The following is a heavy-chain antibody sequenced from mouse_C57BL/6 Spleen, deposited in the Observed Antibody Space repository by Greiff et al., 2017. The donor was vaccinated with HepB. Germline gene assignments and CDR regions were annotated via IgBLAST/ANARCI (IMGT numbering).Heavy chain of an antibody. CDR3: ARDGSSPYSAMDY. CDR1: GYTFTSYW. D-gene: IGHD1-1*01. Sequence: QVQLQQPGAELVKPGASVKMSCKASGYTFTSYWITWVKQRPGQGLEWIGDIYPGSGSTNYNEKFKSKATLTVDTSSSTAYMQLSSLTSEDSAVYYCARDGSSPYSAMDYWGQGTSVTVSS. V-gene: IGHV1-55*01. J-gene: IGHJ4*01. CDR2: IYPGSGST.